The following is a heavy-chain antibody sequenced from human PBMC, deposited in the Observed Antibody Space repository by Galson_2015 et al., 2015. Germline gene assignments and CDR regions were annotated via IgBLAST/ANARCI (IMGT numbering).Heavy chain of an antibody. V-gene: IGHV3-11*05. CDR3: ARDSRYCSSTSCYPNYYFDY. D-gene: IGHD2-2*01. Sequence: DSVKCRFTISRDNAKNPLYLQMNSLRAEDTAVYYCARDSRYCSSTSCYPNYYFDYWGQGTLVTVSS. J-gene: IGHJ4*02.